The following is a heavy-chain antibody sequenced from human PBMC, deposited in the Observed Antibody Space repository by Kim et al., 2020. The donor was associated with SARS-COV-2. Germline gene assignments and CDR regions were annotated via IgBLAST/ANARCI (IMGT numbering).Heavy chain of an antibody. CDR3: TTVLQYFDMFAFDL. V-gene: IGHV3-15*01. Sequence: GGSLRLSCAVSGFTFTNAWMSWVRQAPGKGLEWVGRIKSKTDGGTTDYAAPVKGRFTISRDDSKNTLYLQMNSLKTADTAVYFCTTVLQYFDMFAFDLWGQGTMVTVSS. J-gene: IGHJ3*01. CDR1: GFTFTNAW. CDR2: IKSKTDGGTT. D-gene: IGHD3-9*01.